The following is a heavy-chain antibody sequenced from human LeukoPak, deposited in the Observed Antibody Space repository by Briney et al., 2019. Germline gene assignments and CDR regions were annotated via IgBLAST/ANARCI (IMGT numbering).Heavy chain of an antibody. CDR3: ARNKGLYYYDSSGTFDY. J-gene: IGHJ4*02. CDR1: GFTFSSYW. D-gene: IGHD3-22*01. CDR2: IKQDGSEK. Sequence: GGSLRLSCAASGFTFSSYWMSWVRQAPGKGLEWVANIKQDGSEKYYVDSVKGRFTIPRDNAKNSLYLQMNSLRAEDTAVYYCARNKGLYYYDSSGTFDYWGQGTLVTVSS. V-gene: IGHV3-7*01.